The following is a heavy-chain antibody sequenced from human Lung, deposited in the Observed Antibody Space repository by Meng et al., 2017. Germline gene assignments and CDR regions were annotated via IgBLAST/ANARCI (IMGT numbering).Heavy chain of an antibody. V-gene: IGHV3-30*01. CDR1: GFTFNGYA. J-gene: IGHJ2*01. Sequence: VELGGGGVQSGGSTKLSCVASGFTFNGYARHGVRQAPGKGLEWVSLMSFDGAQIYYSDSVRGRFTISRDNSKNTLYLQMNSLRAEDTAVYYCARDKPPNDVWGRGTLVTVSS. CDR2: MSFDGAQI. CDR3: ARDKPPNDV.